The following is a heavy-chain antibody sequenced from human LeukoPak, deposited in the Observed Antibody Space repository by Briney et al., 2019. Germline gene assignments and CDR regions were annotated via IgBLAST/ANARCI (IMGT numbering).Heavy chain of an antibody. CDR1: GFTFSSYA. J-gene: IGHJ5*02. CDR2: ISYDGSNK. Sequence: PGGSLRLSCAASGFTFSSYAMHWVRQAPGKGLEWVAVISYDGSNKYYADSVKGRFTISRDNSKNTLYLQMNSLRAEDTAVYYCARAIVATIRLGWFDPWGQGTLVTVSS. V-gene: IGHV3-30*04. CDR3: ARAIVATIRLGWFDP. D-gene: IGHD5-12*01.